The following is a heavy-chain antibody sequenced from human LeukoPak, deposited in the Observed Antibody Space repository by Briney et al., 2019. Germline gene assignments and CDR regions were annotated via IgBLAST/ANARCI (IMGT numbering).Heavy chain of an antibody. CDR3: ARTAARRFDY. D-gene: IGHD6-6*01. V-gene: IGHV1-46*01. CDR1: GGTFSSYA. J-gene: IGHJ4*02. CDR2: INPTGGST. Sequence: ASVKVSCKASGGTFSSYAISWVRQAPGQGLEWMGIINPTGGSTAYAQKFQGRVTMTRDTSTSTVYMELSSLRSDDTAVYYCARTAARRFDYWGQGTLVTVSS.